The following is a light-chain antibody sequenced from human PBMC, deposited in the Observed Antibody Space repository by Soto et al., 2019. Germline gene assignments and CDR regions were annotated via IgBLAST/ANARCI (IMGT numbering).Light chain of an antibody. CDR1: QSVSSSY. V-gene: IGKV3-20*01. Sequence: EIVLTQSPGTLSLSPGERATLSCRASQSVSSSYLAWYQQKPGQAPRLLIYGASSRATGIPDRFSGRGSGTDFTLTISRLEPEDCAVYYCQEYGSSPLTFGQGTKVEIK. CDR2: GAS. J-gene: IGKJ1*01. CDR3: QEYGSSPLT.